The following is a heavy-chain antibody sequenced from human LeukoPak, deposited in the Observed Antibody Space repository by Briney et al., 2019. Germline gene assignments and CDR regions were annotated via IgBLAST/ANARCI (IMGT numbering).Heavy chain of an antibody. CDR3: ARDYYGSGSYYPCPFDY. CDR1: GFTFSSYE. CDR2: ISSSGSTI. J-gene: IGHJ4*02. Sequence: GGSLRLSCAASGFTFSSYEMNWIRQAPGKGLEWVSYISSSGSTIYYADSVKGRFTISRDNAKNSLYLQMNSLRAEDTAVYYCARDYYGSGSYYPCPFDYWGQGTLVTVSS. V-gene: IGHV3-48*03. D-gene: IGHD3-10*01.